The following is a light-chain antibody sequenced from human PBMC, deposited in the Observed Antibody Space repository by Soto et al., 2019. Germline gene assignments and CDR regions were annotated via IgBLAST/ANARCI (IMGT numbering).Light chain of an antibody. J-gene: IGLJ1*01. CDR3: SSFAGGPYV. V-gene: IGLV2-11*01. CDR1: SIDIGGYNY. CDR2: HVS. Sequence: QSALTQPRSVSGSPGRSVAISCTGTSIDIGGYNYVSWYQQHPGRAPKLVIYHVSKRPSGVPDRFSGSKSGNTASLTISGLQAEDEADYYCSSFAGGPYVFGTGTKVTVL.